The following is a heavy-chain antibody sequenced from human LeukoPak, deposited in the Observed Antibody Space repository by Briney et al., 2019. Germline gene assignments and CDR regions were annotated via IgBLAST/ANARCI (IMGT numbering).Heavy chain of an antibody. CDR1: GYTFTGYY. CDR2: INPNSGGT. V-gene: IGHV1-2*04. J-gene: IGHJ6*02. D-gene: IGHD6-13*01. CDR3: ARGGGSSWYLYYYYGMDV. Sequence: ASVKVSCKACGYTFTGYYMHWVRQAPGQGLEWMGWINPNSGGTSYAQKFQGWVTMTRDTSISTAYMELSRLRSDDTAVYYCARGGGSSWYLYYYYGMDVWGQGTTVTVSS.